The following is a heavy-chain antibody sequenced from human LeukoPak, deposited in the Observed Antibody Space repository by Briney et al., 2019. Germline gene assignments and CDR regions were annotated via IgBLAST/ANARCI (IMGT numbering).Heavy chain of an antibody. V-gene: IGHV5-51*01. CDR3: ARGGRNCSGGSCYSGYSGSYPFDY. CDR1: GYSFTSYW. D-gene: IGHD2-15*01. CDR2: IYPGDSDT. Sequence: GESLKISCKGSGYSFTSYWIGWVRQMPGKGLEWMGIIYPGDSDTRYSPSFQGQVTISADKSISTAYLQWSSLKASDTAMYYCARGGRNCSGGSCYSGYSGSYPFDYWGQGTLVIVSS. J-gene: IGHJ4*02.